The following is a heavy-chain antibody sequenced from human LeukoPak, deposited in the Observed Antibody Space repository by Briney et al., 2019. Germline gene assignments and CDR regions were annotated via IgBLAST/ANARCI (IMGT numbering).Heavy chain of an antibody. CDR2: IYYSGST. D-gene: IGHD2-2*01. CDR3: ARTLIVVPAAIDY. J-gene: IGHJ4*02. CDR1: GGSISSGDYY. V-gene: IGHV4-30-4*01. Sequence: SQTLSLTCTVSGGSISSGDYYWNWIRQPPGKGLEWIGYIYYSGSTYYNPSLKSRITISVDTSKNQLSLKLSSVTAADTAVYYCARTLIVVPAAIDYWGQGTLVTVSS.